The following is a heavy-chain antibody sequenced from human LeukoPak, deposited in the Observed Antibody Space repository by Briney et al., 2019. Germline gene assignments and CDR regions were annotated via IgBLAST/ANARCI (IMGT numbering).Heavy chain of an antibody. CDR3: ARDGYCSSTSCPWGGYFDY. CDR1: GFTLSTYN. Sequence: GGSLRLSCAASGFTLSTYNMNWVRQAPGKGLEWVSSISRSSSSIYYADSVKGRFTISRDNAKNSLYLQMNSLRAEDTAVYYCARDGYCSSTSCPWGGYFDYWGQGTLVTVSS. D-gene: IGHD2-2*03. CDR2: ISRSSSSI. J-gene: IGHJ4*02. V-gene: IGHV3-21*01.